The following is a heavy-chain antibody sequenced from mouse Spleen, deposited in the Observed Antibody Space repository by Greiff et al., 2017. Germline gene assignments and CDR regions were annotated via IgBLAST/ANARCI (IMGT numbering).Heavy chain of an antibody. Sequence: VQLQQPGAELVKPGASVKLSCKASGYTFTSYYMYWVKQRPGQGLEWIGGINPSNGGTNFNEKFKSKATLTVDKSSSTAYMQLSSLTSEDSAVYYCTRGGVRYAMDYWGQGTSVTVSS. CDR2: INPSNGGT. CDR3: TRGGVRYAMDY. D-gene: IGHD2-14*01. CDR1: GYTFTSYY. V-gene: IGHV1S81*02. J-gene: IGHJ4*01.